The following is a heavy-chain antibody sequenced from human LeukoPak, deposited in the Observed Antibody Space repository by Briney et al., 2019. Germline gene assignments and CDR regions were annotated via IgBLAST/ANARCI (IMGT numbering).Heavy chain of an antibody. CDR2: IYHSGST. J-gene: IGHJ1*01. CDR1: GYSISSGYY. V-gene: IGHV4-38-2*02. CDR3: ARTYYDFWSGPTEYFQH. Sequence: SETLSLTCTVSGYSISSGYYWGWIRQPPGKGLEWIGSIYHSGSTYYNPSLKSRVTMSVDTSKNQFSLNLTSVTAADTAVYYCARTYYDFWSGPTEYFQHWGQGTLVTVSS. D-gene: IGHD3-3*01.